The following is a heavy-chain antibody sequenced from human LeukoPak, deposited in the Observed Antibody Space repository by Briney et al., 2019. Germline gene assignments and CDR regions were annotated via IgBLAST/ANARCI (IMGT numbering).Heavy chain of an antibody. D-gene: IGHD3-10*01. CDR3: AHRQRNYFRSGTFYHWFDP. CDR2: IYRDDDK. V-gene: IGHV2-5*02. J-gene: IGHJ5*02. CDR1: GFSLSTFGVG. Sequence: SGPTLVKPTQTLTLTCTFSGFSLSTFGVGMGWIRQPPGKTLEWLALIYRDDDKRYSPSLKSRLTITKDTSKNQVVLTMSNMDPVDTGTYYCAHRQRNYFRSGTFYHWFDPWGQGILVTVSS.